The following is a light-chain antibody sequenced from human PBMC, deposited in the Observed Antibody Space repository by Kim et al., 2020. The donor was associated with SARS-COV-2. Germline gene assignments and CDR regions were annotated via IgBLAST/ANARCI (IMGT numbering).Light chain of an antibody. Sequence: VPVSPGQTASITCAGEKVGDKYVSWYQQKPGQSPVVVIYQDSKRPSWIPARFSGSNSGNTATLTISGTQALDEADYYCQAWDSTIVFGGGTQLTVL. CDR3: QAWDSTIV. V-gene: IGLV3-1*01. CDR1: KVGDKY. J-gene: IGLJ2*01. CDR2: QDS.